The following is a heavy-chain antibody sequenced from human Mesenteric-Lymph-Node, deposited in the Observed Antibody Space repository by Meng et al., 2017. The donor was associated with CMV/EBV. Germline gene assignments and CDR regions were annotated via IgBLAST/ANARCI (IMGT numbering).Heavy chain of an antibody. Sequence: ASVKVSCKASGYTFTSYAMNWVRQAPGQGLEWMGIINPSGGSTSYAQKFQGRVTMTRDTSTSTVYMELSSLRSEDTAVYYCARDLHRPYREWLSQEYYYYGMDVWGQGTTVTVSS. D-gene: IGHD3-3*01. CDR3: ARDLHRPYREWLSQEYYYYGMDV. CDR1: GYTFTSYA. J-gene: IGHJ6*02. V-gene: IGHV1-46*01. CDR2: INPSGGST.